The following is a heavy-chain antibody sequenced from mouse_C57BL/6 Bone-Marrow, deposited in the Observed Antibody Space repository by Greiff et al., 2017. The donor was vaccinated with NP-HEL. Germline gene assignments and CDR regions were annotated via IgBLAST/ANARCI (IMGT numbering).Heavy chain of an antibody. D-gene: IGHD2-4*01. J-gene: IGHJ3*01. CDR1: GFTFSDYG. CDR2: ISSGSSTI. V-gene: IGHV5-17*01. CDR3: ARGLRRFPFAY. Sequence: EVMLVESGGGLVKPGGSLKLSCAASGFTFSDYGMHWVRQAPEKGLEWVAYISSGSSTIYYADTVKGRFTISRDNAKNTLFLQMTSLRSEDTAMYYCARGLRRFPFAYWGQGTLVTVSA.